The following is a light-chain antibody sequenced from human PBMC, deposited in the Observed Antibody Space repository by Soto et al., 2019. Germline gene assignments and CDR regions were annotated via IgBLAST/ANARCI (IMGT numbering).Light chain of an antibody. Sequence: QAVVTQPASVSGSPGQSITISCTGTSSDIGHYDYVSWYQQHPGKAPKLMIYEVNKRPSGVPDRFSGSKSGNTASLTVSGLQAEDEADYYCSSYAGSSNVFGTGTKLTVL. CDR2: EVN. J-gene: IGLJ1*01. CDR1: SSDIGHYDY. CDR3: SSYAGSSNV. V-gene: IGLV2-8*01.